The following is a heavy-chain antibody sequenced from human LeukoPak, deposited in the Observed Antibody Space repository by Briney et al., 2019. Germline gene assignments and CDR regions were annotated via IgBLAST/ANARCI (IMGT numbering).Heavy chain of an antibody. V-gene: IGHV1-46*01. CDR1: GYTFTSYY. J-gene: IGHJ4*02. Sequence: ASVKVSCKASGYTFTSYYIHWVRQAPGQGLEWMGIINPSGGSTTYAQKFQGRVTMTRDKSTSTAYMELSSLRSEDTAVYYCASYGDAAFFFDYWGQGTLVTVSS. CDR2: INPSGGST. CDR3: ASYGDAAFFFDY. D-gene: IGHD4-17*01.